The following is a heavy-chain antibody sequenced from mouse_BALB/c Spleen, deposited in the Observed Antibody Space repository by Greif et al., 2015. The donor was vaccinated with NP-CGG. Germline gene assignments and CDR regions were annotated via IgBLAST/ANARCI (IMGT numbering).Heavy chain of an antibody. J-gene: IGHJ2*01. CDR2: ISSGSSTI. CDR3: ARGIYYGYDDMHYFDY. CDR1: GFTFSSFG. V-gene: IGHV5-17*02. D-gene: IGHD2-2*01. Sequence: EVKLVESGGGLVQPGGSRKLSCAASGFTFSSFGMHWVRQAPEKGLEWVAYISSGSSTIYYADTVKGRFTISRDNPKNTLFLQMTSLRSEDTAMYYCARGIYYGYDDMHYFDYWGQGTTLTVSS.